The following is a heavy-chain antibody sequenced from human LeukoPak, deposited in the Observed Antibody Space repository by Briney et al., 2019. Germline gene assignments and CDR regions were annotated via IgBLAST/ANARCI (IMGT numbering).Heavy chain of an antibody. V-gene: IGHV4-59*01. CDR2: IYTSGST. Sequence: SETLSLTCTVSGGSISSYYWSWIRQPPGKGLEWIGYIYTSGSTNYNPSLKSRVTMSVDTSKNQFSLKLSSVTAADTAVYYCARVPRSYYYYYYMDVWGKGTTVTVSS. J-gene: IGHJ6*03. CDR1: GGSISSYY. CDR3: ARVPRSYYYYYYMDV.